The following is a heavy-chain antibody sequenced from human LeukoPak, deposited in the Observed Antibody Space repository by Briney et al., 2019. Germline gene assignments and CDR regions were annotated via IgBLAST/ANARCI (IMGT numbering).Heavy chain of an antibody. CDR3: ANDMTGPVDS. J-gene: IGHJ4*02. Sequence: GGSLRLSCAASGFTFSNYWIHWVRQAPGKGLVWVARINTDGSTTNYADSVKGRFTISRDNAKNTLYLQMNSLRAEDTAVYHCANDMTGPVDSWGQGTLVTVSS. CDR2: INTDGSTT. CDR1: GFTFSNYW. V-gene: IGHV3-74*01. D-gene: IGHD3-9*01.